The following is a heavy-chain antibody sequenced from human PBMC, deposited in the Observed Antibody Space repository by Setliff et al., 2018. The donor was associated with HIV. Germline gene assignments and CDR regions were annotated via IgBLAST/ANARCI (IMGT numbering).Heavy chain of an antibody. CDR1: GYSFINHA. Sequence: GASVKVSCKASGYSFINHAMHWVRQAPGQRLEWMGWINVGSGKTQYSQEFQGRVTITRDTSATTAYMELSSLTSEDTAVYYCARDGCSGQRCYLFNWFDPWGQGTLVTVSP. D-gene: IGHD2-15*01. J-gene: IGHJ5*02. CDR2: INVGSGKT. V-gene: IGHV1-3*01. CDR3: ARDGCSGQRCYLFNWFDP.